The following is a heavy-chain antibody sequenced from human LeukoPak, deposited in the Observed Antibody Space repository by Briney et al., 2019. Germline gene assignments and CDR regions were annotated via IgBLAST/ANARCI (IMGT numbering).Heavy chain of an antibody. CDR2: IYPGDSDT. D-gene: IGHD6-6*01. J-gene: IGHJ4*02. V-gene: IGHV5-51*01. CDR3: ARREYSSTSLVQVDY. Sequence: GESLKISCKGSGCSFTSYWIGWVRQMPGKGLEWMGIIYPGDSDTRYSPSFQGQVTISADKSISTAYLQWSSLKASDTAMYYCARREYSSTSLVQVDYWGQGTLVTVSS. CDR1: GCSFTSYW.